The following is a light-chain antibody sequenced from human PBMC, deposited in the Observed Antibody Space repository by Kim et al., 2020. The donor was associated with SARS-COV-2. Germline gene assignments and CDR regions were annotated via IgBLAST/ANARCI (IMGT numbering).Light chain of an antibody. CDR1: NIESKN. J-gene: IGLJ3*02. Sequence: VSVALGQTATITGGGNNIESKNVHWYQQKPGQAPVLVIYRDTSRPSGIPERFSGSNSGNTATLTISRAQAGDEADYYCQVWDRSTLFGGGTQLTVL. CDR3: QVWDRSTL. V-gene: IGLV3-9*01. CDR2: RDT.